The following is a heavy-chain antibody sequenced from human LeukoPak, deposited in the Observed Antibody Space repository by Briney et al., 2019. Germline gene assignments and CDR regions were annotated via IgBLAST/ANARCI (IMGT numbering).Heavy chain of an antibody. Sequence: PGGSLRLSCAASGFTFSSYEMNWVRQAPGKGLEWVSYISSSGSTVYYADSVKGRFTTSRDNAKNSLYLQMNSLRAEDTAVYYCATSRDTAMETGGQGTLVTVPS. V-gene: IGHV3-48*03. CDR1: GFTFSSYE. D-gene: IGHD5-18*01. J-gene: IGHJ4*02. CDR3: ATSRDTAMET. CDR2: ISSSGSTV.